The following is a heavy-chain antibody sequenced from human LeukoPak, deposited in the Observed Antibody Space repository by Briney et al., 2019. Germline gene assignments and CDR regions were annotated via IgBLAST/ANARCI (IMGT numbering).Heavy chain of an antibody. D-gene: IGHD2-2*01. CDR3: ARLYLRDHCSSPSCYGLYFDY. CDR1: GGSISSGSYY. J-gene: IGHJ4*02. Sequence: SQTLSLTCTVSGGSISSGSYYWSWIRQAAGKGLEWIGRIYTSGSTNYNPSLKSRVTISVDTSKNQFSLKLSSVTAADTAVYSCARLYLRDHCSSPSCYGLYFDYWGQGTLVTVSS. CDR2: IYTSGST. V-gene: IGHV4-61*02.